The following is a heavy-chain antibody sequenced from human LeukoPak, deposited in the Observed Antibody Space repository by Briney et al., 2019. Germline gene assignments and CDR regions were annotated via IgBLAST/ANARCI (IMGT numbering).Heavy chain of an antibody. CDR1: GGSISSGGYY. D-gene: IGHD1-26*01. CDR2: IYYSGST. V-gene: IGHV4-31*03. CDR3: ARDSGNNWFDP. J-gene: IGHJ5*02. Sequence: SDTLSLTCTVSGGSISSGGYYWSWIRQHPGKGLEWIGYIYYSGSTYYNPSLKSRVTISVDTSKNQFSLKLSSVTAADTAVYYCARDSGNNWFDPWGQGTLATVSS.